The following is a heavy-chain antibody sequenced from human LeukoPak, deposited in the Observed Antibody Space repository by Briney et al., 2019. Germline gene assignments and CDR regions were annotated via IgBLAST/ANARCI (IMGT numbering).Heavy chain of an antibody. D-gene: IGHD3-10*01. CDR3: AKNYGSGSPHFDY. CDR1: AFTFSSYG. J-gene: IGHJ4*02. Sequence: PGGSLRLSCAASAFTFSSYGMHWVRQAPGKGLEWVAIISYDGSNKHYADSVKGRFTISRDNSKNTLYLQMNSLRAEDTAVYYCAKNYGSGSPHFDYWGQGTRVTVST. CDR2: ISYDGSNK. V-gene: IGHV3-30*18.